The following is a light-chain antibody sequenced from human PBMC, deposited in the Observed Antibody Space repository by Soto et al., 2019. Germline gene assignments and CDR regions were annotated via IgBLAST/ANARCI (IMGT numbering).Light chain of an antibody. CDR2: DNN. CDR3: GAWDNRLGAL. J-gene: IGLJ2*01. CDR1: SSNIGNNY. V-gene: IGLV1-51*01. Sequence: QSVLTQPPSVSAATGQKVTISCSGSSSNIGNNYASWYQQLPGTAPKLLISDNNKRPSGIPDRFSGSKSGTSATLGIAGLQTGVEAEYYCGAWDNRLGALFGGGTKVTVL.